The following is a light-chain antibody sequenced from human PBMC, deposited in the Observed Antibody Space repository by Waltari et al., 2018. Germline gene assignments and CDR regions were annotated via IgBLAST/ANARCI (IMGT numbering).Light chain of an antibody. CDR3: QQYGGSPQT. J-gene: IGKJ1*01. V-gene: IGKV3-20*01. CDR2: GAS. CDR1: QSIYRSY. Sequence: EIVLTQSSGTLSLSPGERATLSCRASQSIYRSYLAWYQQTPGQAPRLLIYGASSRATGTPDRFSGSGSGTDFTLTISRLEPEDFAVYYCQQYGGSPQTFGQGTKVEI.